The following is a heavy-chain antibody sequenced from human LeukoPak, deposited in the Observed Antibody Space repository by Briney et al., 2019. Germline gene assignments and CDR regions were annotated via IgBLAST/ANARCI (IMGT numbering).Heavy chain of an antibody. Sequence: KPSETLSLTCTVSGGSISSYYWCCIRQPPGKGLEWIGYIYYSGSTNYNPSLKSRVTISVDTSKNQFSLKLSSVTAADTAVYYCARGDVWFDPWGQGTLVTVSS. V-gene: IGHV4-59*01. CDR3: ARGDVWFDP. CDR1: GGSISSYY. J-gene: IGHJ5*02. CDR2: IYYSGST.